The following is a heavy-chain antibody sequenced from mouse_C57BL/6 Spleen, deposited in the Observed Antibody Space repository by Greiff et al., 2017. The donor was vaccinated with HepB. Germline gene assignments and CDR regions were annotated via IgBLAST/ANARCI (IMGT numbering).Heavy chain of an antibody. V-gene: IGHV1-55*01. J-gene: IGHJ3*01. CDR3: ARDGRWLLRFDY. D-gene: IGHD2-3*01. CDR2: IYPGSGST. CDR1: GYTFTSYW. Sequence: VQLQQPGAELVKPGASVKMSCKASGYTFTSYWITWVKQRPGQGLEWIGDIYPGSGSTNYNEKFKSKATLSVDTSSSTAYMQLSSLTSEDSAVYYCARDGRWLLRFDYWGQGTLVTVSA.